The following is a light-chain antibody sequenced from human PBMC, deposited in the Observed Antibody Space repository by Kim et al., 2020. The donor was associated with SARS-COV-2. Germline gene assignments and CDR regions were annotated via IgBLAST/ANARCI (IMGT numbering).Light chain of an antibody. CDR1: KEIKND. Sequence: SASVGERVTCTCGESKEIKNDLGWYQQKQGKAPKGLIFGAPSLRGGVPSRFSGSGFGTELTLTISSLQPEDFATYYCQKFNSYPLTFGGGTKLE. CDR2: GAP. J-gene: IGKJ4*01. V-gene: IGKV1-17*01. CDR3: QKFNSYPLT.